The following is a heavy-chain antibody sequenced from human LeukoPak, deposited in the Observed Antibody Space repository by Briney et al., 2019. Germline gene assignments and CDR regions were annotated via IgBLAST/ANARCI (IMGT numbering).Heavy chain of an antibody. CDR3: ASGSTWYDGADY. Sequence: GESLKISYKGSGYSFTSYWIGWVRQMPGKGLEWMGIIYRGDSDIRYSPSFQGQVTFAADKSISTAYLQWSSLKASDTAMYYYASGSTWYDGADYWGQGTLVTVSS. V-gene: IGHV5-51*01. CDR1: GYSFTSYW. D-gene: IGHD2-15*01. J-gene: IGHJ4*02. CDR2: IYRGDSDI.